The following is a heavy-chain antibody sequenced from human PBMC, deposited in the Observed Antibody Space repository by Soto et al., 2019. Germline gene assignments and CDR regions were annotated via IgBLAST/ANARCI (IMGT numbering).Heavy chain of an antibody. CDR3: ARWALWGDYGMDV. CDR2: INHSGST. CDR1: GGSFSGYY. V-gene: IGHV4-34*01. Sequence: QVQLQQWGAGLLKPSETLSLTCAVYGGSFSGYYWSWIRQPPGNGLEWIGEINHSGSTNYNPSLKSRVTISVDTSKNQFSLKLSSVTAADTAVYYCARWALWGDYGMDVWGQGTTVTVSS. D-gene: IGHD3-16*01. J-gene: IGHJ6*02.